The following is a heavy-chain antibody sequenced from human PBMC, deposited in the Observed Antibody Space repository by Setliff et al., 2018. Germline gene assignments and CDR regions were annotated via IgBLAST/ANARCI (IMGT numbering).Heavy chain of an antibody. J-gene: IGHJ6*03. V-gene: IGHV4-39*02. CDR3: AREVPRWELTRGYYYYYMDV. Sequence: KPSETLSLTCTVSGGSITSGSFFWGWIRQSPGRGLEWIGSALDDGRASYNESFEGRVTISVDTSKNQFSLKLSSVTAADTAVYYCAREVPRWELTRGYYYYYMDVWGKGTTVTVSS. CDR1: GGSITSGSFF. D-gene: IGHD1-26*01. CDR2: ALDDGRA.